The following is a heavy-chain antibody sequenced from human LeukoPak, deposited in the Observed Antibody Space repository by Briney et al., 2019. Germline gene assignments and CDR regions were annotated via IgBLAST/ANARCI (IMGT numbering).Heavy chain of an antibody. D-gene: IGHD6-19*01. Sequence: SETLSLTCAVSGGSISSGAYSWSWIRQPPRKGLEWIGYVYYRGSTNYNPSLKSRVTISVDTSKNQFSLKLSSVTAADTAVYYCARAVAGTVGWFDPWGQGTLVTVSS. CDR3: ARAVAGTVGWFDP. CDR2: VYYRGST. CDR1: GGSISSGAYS. V-gene: IGHV4-61*08. J-gene: IGHJ5*02.